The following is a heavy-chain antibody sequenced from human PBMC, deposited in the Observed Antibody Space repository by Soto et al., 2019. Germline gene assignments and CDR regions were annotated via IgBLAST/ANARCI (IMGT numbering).Heavy chain of an antibody. V-gene: IGHV4-34*01. J-gene: IGHJ4*02. CDR1: GGSFSGYY. D-gene: IGHD1-26*01. Sequence: SETLSLTCAVYGGSFSGYYWSWIRQPPGKGLEWIGEINHSGSANYNPSLKSRVTISVDTSKNQFSLKLSSVTAADTAVYYCGRARGGGSSYLNYWGQGTLVTVSS. CDR3: GRARGGGSSYLNY. CDR2: INHSGSA.